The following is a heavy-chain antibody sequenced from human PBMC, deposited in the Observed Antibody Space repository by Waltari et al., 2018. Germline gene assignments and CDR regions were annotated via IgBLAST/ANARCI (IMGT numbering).Heavy chain of an antibody. Sequence: EVQLLDSGGGLVQPGGSLRLSCAASGFTFSNYAMTWVRQAPGKGLEWLSEISTPVGNTFYADPGKGRFTISRDNSRNTVYLQMNSLRADDTAVYYCAKGSGGQPLDHWGQGTLVTVSS. CDR3: AKGSGGQPLDH. CDR2: ISTPVGNT. CDR1: GFTFSNYA. V-gene: IGHV3-23*01. D-gene: IGHD3-16*01. J-gene: IGHJ4*02.